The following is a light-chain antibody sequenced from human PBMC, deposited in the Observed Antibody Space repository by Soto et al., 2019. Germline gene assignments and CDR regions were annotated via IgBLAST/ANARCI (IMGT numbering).Light chain of an antibody. Sequence: QSALTQPASVSGSPGQSITISCTGTNSDVGGYNYVSWYQQHPGKAPKLMIYDVTNRPSGVSNRFSGSKSGNTASLTISGLQAEDEADYYCSSYTSSTTLDVFGTGTKLTVL. J-gene: IGLJ1*01. CDR3: SSYTSSTTLDV. CDR1: NSDVGGYNY. CDR2: DVT. V-gene: IGLV2-14*01.